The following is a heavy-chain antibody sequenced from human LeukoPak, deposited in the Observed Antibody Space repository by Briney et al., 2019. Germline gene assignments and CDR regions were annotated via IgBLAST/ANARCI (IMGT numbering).Heavy chain of an antibody. V-gene: IGHV3-30-3*01. CDR3: AREERFLQWPYYNGMDV. D-gene: IGHD3-3*01. Sequence: GGSLRLSCAASGFTFSRYAIHWVRQAPGKGLEWVAVISYDGINKYYADSVKGRFTLSRDNSKNTLSLQMNSLRTEDTAVYYCAREERFLQWPYYNGMDVWGQGTTVTVSS. CDR2: ISYDGINK. J-gene: IGHJ6*02. CDR1: GFTFSRYA.